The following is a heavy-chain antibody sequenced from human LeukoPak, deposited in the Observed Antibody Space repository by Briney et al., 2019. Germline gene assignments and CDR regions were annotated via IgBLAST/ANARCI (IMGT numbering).Heavy chain of an antibody. Sequence: GGSLRLSCAASGFTFSSYSMNWVRQAPGKGLEWVSSISSSSSYIYYADSVEGRFTISRDNAKNSLYQQMNSLRAEDTAVYYCARDLSYDILTPNWFDPWGQGTLVTVSS. V-gene: IGHV3-21*01. J-gene: IGHJ5*02. CDR2: ISSSSSYI. CDR3: ARDLSYDILTPNWFDP. D-gene: IGHD3-9*01. CDR1: GFTFSSYS.